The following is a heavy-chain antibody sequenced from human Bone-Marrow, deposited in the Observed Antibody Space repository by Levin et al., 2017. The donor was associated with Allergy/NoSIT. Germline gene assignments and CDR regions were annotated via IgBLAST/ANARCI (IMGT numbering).Heavy chain of an antibody. CDR3: ARIKVKDIVLVPAASTVPYYYYYGMDV. J-gene: IGHJ6*02. V-gene: IGHV5-51*01. CDR1: GYSFTSYW. Sequence: GESLKISCKGSGYSFTSYWIGWVRQMPGKGLEWMGIIYPGDSDTRYSPSFQGQVTISADKSISTAYLQWSSLKASDTAMYYCARIKVKDIVLVPAASTVPYYYYYGMDVWGQGTTVTVSS. CDR2: IYPGDSDT. D-gene: IGHD2-2*01.